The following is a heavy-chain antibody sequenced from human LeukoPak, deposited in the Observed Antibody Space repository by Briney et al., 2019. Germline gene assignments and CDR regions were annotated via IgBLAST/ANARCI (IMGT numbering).Heavy chain of an antibody. CDR2: IYYSGST. D-gene: IGHD3-10*01. J-gene: IGHJ4*02. Sequence: TSETLSLTCTVSGGSISNYYWSWTRQPPGKGLERIGYIYYSGSTNYNPSLGSRVTISVDTSKNQVSLKLSSVTAADTAVYYCARHWSASGDYYPFDYWGQGTLVTVSS. V-gene: IGHV4-59*08. CDR1: GGSISNYY. CDR3: ARHWSASGDYYPFDY.